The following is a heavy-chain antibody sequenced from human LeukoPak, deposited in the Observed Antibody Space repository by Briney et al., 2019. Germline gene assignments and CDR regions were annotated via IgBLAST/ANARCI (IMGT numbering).Heavy chain of an antibody. CDR2: IYSGGST. CDR1: GFTVSSNY. CDR3: ARVKGIAAAGTRDDAFDI. Sequence: GGSLRLSCAASGFTVSSNYMSWVRQAPGKGLEWVSVIYSGGSTYYADSVKGRFTISRDNSKNTLYLQMNSLRAEDTAVYYCARVKGIAAAGTRDDAFDIWGQGTMVTVSS. D-gene: IGHD6-13*01. V-gene: IGHV3-66*01. J-gene: IGHJ3*02.